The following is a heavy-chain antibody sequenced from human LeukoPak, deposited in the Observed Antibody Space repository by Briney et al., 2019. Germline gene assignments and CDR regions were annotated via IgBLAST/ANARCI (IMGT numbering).Heavy chain of an antibody. V-gene: IGHV1-18*01. Sequence: ASVKVSCKASGYTFTSYGISWVRQAPEQGLEWMGWISAYNGNTNYAQKLQGRVTMTTDTSTSTAYMELRSLRSDDTAVYYCARDCSSTSCHDAFDIWGQGTMVTVSS. CDR2: ISAYNGNT. J-gene: IGHJ3*02. CDR3: ARDCSSTSCHDAFDI. D-gene: IGHD2-2*01. CDR1: GYTFTSYG.